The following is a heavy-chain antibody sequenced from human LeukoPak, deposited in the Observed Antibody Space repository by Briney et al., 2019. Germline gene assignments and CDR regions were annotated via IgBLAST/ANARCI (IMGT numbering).Heavy chain of an antibody. Sequence: GGSLRLSCAASGFTFDDYAMHWVRQAPGKGLEWVSGISWNSGSIGYADSVKGRFTISRDNAKNSLYLQMNGLRAEDTALYYCAKDRGYGRYYYDSSGYITFTGFDYWGQGTLVTVSS. CDR3: AKDRGYGRYYYDSSGYITFTGFDY. J-gene: IGHJ4*02. CDR2: ISWNSGSI. CDR1: GFTFDDYA. D-gene: IGHD3-22*01. V-gene: IGHV3-9*01.